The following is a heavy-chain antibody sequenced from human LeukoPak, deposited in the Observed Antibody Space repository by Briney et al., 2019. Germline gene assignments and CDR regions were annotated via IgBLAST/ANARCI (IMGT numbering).Heavy chain of an antibody. J-gene: IGHJ6*03. CDR1: GGSFSGYY. D-gene: IGHD2-15*01. CDR2: INPRGST. V-gene: IGHV4-34*01. CDR3: ARETKLLANPQYYFFMDV. Sequence: PSETLSLTCAINGGSFSGYYVTWIRQAPGKGLEWIGEINPRGSTIHNPSLKSRVTISLDTPKNQFSLKLSSVTAADTAVYYCARETKLLANPQYYFFMDVWGKGTTVTVSS.